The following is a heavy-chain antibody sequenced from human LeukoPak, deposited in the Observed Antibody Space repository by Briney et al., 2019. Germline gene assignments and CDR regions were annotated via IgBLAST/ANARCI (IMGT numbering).Heavy chain of an antibody. Sequence: PSETLSLTCTVSGGSISSSSYYWGWVRQAPGKGLEWVSYISSSGSTIYYADSVKGRFTISRDNAKNTLYLQMNSLRAEDTAVYYCARADYDSSGYWMDGYFDYWGQGTLVTVSS. CDR1: GGSISSSSYY. CDR3: ARADYDSSGYWMDGYFDY. V-gene: IGHV3-48*04. J-gene: IGHJ4*02. CDR2: ISSSGSTI. D-gene: IGHD3-22*01.